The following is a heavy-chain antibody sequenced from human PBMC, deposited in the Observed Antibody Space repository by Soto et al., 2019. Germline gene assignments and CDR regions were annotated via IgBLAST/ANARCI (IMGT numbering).Heavy chain of an antibody. D-gene: IGHD3-22*01. J-gene: IGHJ4*02. CDR1: GCTFSSYA. CDR2: ISGSGGST. CDR3: AKAPGMPAMIVVVITGFDY. Sequence: EVQLLESGGGLVQPGGSLRLSCAASGCTFSSYAMSWVRQAPGKGLEWVSAISGSGGSTYYADSVKGRFTISRDNSKNTLYLQMNSLRAEDTAVYYCAKAPGMPAMIVVVITGFDYWGQGTLVTVSS. V-gene: IGHV3-23*01.